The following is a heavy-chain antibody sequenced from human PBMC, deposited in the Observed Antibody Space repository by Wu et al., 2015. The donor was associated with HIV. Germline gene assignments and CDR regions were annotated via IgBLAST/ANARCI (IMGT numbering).Heavy chain of an antibody. V-gene: IGHV1-2*02. CDR2: INPNRGGT. D-gene: IGHD1-26*01. Sequence: QVQLVQSGSEVKKPGASVKVSCKVYDDTLIDLSIHWVRQAPGQGPEWMGWINPNRGGTKYARQFQGRVTMSRDTAVNTAYMELNSLTSDDTAVYYCARLQSLSGFYSNADFWGQGTLVTVSS. CDR3: ARLQSLSGFYSNADF. CDR1: DDTLIDLS. J-gene: IGHJ4*02.